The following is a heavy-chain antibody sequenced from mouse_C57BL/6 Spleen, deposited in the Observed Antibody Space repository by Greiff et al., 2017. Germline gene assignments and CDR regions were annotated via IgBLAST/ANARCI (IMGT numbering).Heavy chain of an antibody. V-gene: IGHV1-80*01. D-gene: IGHD2-10*01. CDR2: IYPGDGDT. CDR1: GYAFSSYW. CDR3: ARSLLLSILYAMDY. J-gene: IGHJ4*01. Sequence: VQLQQSGAELVKPGASVKISCKASGYAFSSYWMNWVKQRPGKGLEWIGQIYPGDGDTNYNGKVKGKATLTADKSSSTAYMQLSSLTSEDSAVYVCARSLLLSILYAMDYWGQGTSVTVSS.